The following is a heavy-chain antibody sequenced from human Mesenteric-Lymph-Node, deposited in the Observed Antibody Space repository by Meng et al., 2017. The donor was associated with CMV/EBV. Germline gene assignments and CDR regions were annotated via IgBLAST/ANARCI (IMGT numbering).Heavy chain of an antibody. J-gene: IGHJ6*02. CDR1: GFTFSRYE. D-gene: IGHD3-10*01. CDR3: ARDFLVVGGPMDV. V-gene: IGHV3-48*03. Sequence: GESLKISCEGSGFTFSRYEMNWVRQAPGKGLEWISYISSSGNSNAVYYAHSVKGRFTISRDNAQNSLYLQMNSLRAEDTAVYYCARDFLVVGGPMDVWGQGITVTVSS. CDR2: ISSSGNSNAV.